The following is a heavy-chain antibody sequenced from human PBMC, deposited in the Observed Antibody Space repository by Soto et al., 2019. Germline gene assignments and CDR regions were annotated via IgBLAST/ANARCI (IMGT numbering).Heavy chain of an antibody. D-gene: IGHD5-18*01. CDR3: AKEEWGIQLWLTDKQYNWFDP. CDR1: GFTFSSYA. CDR2: ISGSGGST. V-gene: IGHV3-23*01. J-gene: IGHJ5*02. Sequence: PGGSLRLSCAASGFTFSSYAMSWVRQAPGKGLEWVSAISGSGGSTYYADSVKGRFTISRDNSKNTLYLQMNSLRAEDTAVYYCAKEEWGIQLWLTDKQYNWFDPWGQGTLVTVSS.